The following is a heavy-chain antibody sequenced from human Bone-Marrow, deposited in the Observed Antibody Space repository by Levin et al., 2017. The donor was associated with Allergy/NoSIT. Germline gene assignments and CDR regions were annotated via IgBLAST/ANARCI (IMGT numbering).Heavy chain of an antibody. CDR1: GFTFSSYS. V-gene: IGHV3-21*01. CDR2: ISSSSSYI. CDR3: ASDITMIVRPFSDAFDI. Sequence: SCAASGFTFSSYSMNWVRQAPGKGLEWVSSISSSSSYIYYADSVKGRFTISRDNAKNSLYLQMNSLRAEDTAVYYCASDITMIVRPFSDAFDIWGQGTMVTVSS. J-gene: IGHJ3*02. D-gene: IGHD3-22*01.